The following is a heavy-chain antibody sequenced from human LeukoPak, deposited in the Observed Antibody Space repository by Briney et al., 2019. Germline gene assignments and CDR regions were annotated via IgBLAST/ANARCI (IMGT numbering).Heavy chain of an antibody. J-gene: IGHJ4*02. D-gene: IGHD3-22*01. CDR2: ISSNGGST. V-gene: IGHV3-64*01. CDR3: ARQEYYYGSSGRAFDY. Sequence: GGSLRLSCAASGFTFSSYAMHWVRQAPGKGLEYVSAISSNGGSTYYANSVKGRFTISRDNSKNTLYLQMGSLRAEDMAVYYCARQEYYYGSSGRAFDYWGQGTLVTVSS. CDR1: GFTFSSYA.